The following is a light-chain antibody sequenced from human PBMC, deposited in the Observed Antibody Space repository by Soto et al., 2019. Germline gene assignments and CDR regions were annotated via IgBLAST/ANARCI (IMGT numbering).Light chain of an antibody. Sequence: EIVLTQSPGTLSLSPGERATLSCRASQSVSSSYLAWYQQKPGQAPRLLIYGASSRATDIPDRFSGSGSGTDFTLTISRLEPEDFAVYYFHQYGSSPRTFGQGTKVEIK. CDR3: HQYGSSPRT. CDR1: QSVSSSY. V-gene: IGKV3-20*01. J-gene: IGKJ1*01. CDR2: GAS.